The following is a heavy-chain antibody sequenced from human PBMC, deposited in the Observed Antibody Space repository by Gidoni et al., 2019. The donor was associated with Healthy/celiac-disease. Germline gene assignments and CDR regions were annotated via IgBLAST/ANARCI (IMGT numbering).Heavy chain of an antibody. D-gene: IGHD6-6*01. J-gene: IGHJ3*02. CDR2: INPSGGST. CDR3: ARDEQLGGAYDAFDI. V-gene: IGHV1-46*01. Sequence: QVQLVQSGAEVKKPGASVKVSCKASGYTFTSYYMHWVRQAPGQGLEWMGIINPSGGSTSYAQKFQGRVTMTRDTSTSTVYMELSSLRSEDTAVYYCARDEQLGGAYDAFDIWGQGTMVTVSS. CDR1: GYTFTSYY.